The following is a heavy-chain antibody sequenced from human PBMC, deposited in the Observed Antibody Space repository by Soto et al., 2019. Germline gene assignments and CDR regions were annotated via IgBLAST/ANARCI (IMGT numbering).Heavy chain of an antibody. J-gene: IGHJ6*02. CDR2: INSDGSST. CDR1: GFIFSSYW. CDR3: ARVELRYFDWQYYGMDV. Sequence: GGSLRLSCAASGFIFSSYWMHWVRQAPGKGLVWVSRINSDGSSTSYADSVKGRFTISRDNAKNTLYLQMNSLRAEDTAVYYCARVELRYFDWQYYGMDVWGQGTTVTVSS. D-gene: IGHD3-9*01. V-gene: IGHV3-74*01.